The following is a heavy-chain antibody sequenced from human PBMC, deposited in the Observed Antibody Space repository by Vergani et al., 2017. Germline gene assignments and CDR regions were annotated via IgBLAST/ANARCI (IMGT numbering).Heavy chain of an antibody. CDR1: GGSISSGGYY. Sequence: QVQLQQWGAGLLKPSETLSLTCAVYGGSISSGGYYWSWIRQHPGKGLEWIGYIYYSGSTYYNPSLKSRVTISVDTSKNQFSLKLSSVTAADTAVYYCAKGALYYDSSNLRCWGQGTLVTVSS. V-gene: IGHV4-31*11. J-gene: IGHJ4*02. CDR2: IYYSGST. CDR3: AKGALYYDSSNLRC. D-gene: IGHD3-22*01.